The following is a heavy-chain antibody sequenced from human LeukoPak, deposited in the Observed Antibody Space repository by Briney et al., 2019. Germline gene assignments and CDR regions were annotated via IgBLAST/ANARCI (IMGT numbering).Heavy chain of an antibody. D-gene: IGHD3-10*01. CDR2: ISSNGDST. Sequence: GGSLRLSCSVSGFSFSSYAMHWVRQAPGKGLEYVSSISSNGDSTYYADSVKGRFTISRDNSKNTLFLQMSSLRAEDTAVYYCATDGSGSFYWGQGTLVTVSS. J-gene: IGHJ4*02. V-gene: IGHV3-64D*09. CDR1: GFSFSSYA. CDR3: ATDGSGSFY.